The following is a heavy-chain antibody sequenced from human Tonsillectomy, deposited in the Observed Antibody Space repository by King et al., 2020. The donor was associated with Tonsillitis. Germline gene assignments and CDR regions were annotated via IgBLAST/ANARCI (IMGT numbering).Heavy chain of an antibody. CDR2: LSYDGSNK. Sequence: VQLVESGGGVVQPGRSLRLSCAASGFTFRSYGMHCVRQAPGKGLEWVAVLSYDGSNKYYADSVKGRFTISRDNSKNTLYLQMNSLRAEDTAVYYCAKDYGLHFDYWGQGTLVTVSS. CDR1: GFTFRSYG. V-gene: IGHV3-30*18. D-gene: IGHD4-17*01. CDR3: AKDYGLHFDY. J-gene: IGHJ4*02.